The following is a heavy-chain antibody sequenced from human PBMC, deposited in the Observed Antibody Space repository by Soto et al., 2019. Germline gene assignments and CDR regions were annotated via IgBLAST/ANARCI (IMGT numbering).Heavy chain of an antibody. CDR1: GGSISDYY. CDR3: ARQSGGYYYYGMDV. D-gene: IGHD1-26*01. J-gene: IGHJ6*02. Sequence: PSETLSLTCTVYGGSISDYYWSWMRQPPGKGLEWIGYIYYSGTTNYSPSLKSRVTISVDTFKNQFSLKLSSVTAADSAIYYCARQSGGYYYYGMDVWGQGTTVTVS. CDR2: IYYSGTT. V-gene: IGHV4-59*08.